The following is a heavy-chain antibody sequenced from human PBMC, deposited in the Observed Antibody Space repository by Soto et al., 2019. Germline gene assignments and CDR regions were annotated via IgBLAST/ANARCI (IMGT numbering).Heavy chain of an antibody. D-gene: IGHD2-21*01. J-gene: IGHJ4*02. CDR2: MTGSGATI. V-gene: IGHV3-23*01. Sequence: GSLRLSCAASGFTISTFAMTWVRQAPGKGLESVCGMTGSGATIHYADSVRGRFTISKDNSKNVLFLQMDYLRDEDTAIYYCAKDAVYNDGLWLMDSWGQGTLVTVSS. CDR3: AKDAVYNDGLWLMDS. CDR1: GFTISTFA.